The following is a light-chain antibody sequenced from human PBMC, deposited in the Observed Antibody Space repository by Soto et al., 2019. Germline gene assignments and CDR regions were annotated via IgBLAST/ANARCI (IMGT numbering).Light chain of an antibody. Sequence: DIQMTQSPSSLSASVGDRVTITCRASQSISSYLNWYQQKPAKATKLMIYAASSLQTGVPSRFSGSGAGTEFTLTISSLQPEDFATYYCQQSYSTRPWTFGQGTKVDIK. V-gene: IGKV1-39*01. CDR2: AAS. CDR3: QQSYSTRPWT. J-gene: IGKJ1*01. CDR1: QSISSY.